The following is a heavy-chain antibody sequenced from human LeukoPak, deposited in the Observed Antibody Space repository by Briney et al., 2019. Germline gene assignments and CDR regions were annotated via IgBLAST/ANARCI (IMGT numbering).Heavy chain of an antibody. CDR3: ARAYSGNYYQRDNWFDP. D-gene: IGHD1-26*01. Sequence: ASVKVSCKASGYTFTSYGISWVRQAPGQGLEWMGWISAYNGNTNYAQKLQGRVTMTTDTSTSTTYMELRSLRSDDTALYYCARAYSGNYYQRDNWFDPWGQGTLVTVSS. CDR2: ISAYNGNT. J-gene: IGHJ5*02. CDR1: GYTFTSYG. V-gene: IGHV1-18*01.